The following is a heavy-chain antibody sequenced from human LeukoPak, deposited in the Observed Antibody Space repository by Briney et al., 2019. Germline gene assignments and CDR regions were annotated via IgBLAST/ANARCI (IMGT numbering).Heavy chain of an antibody. D-gene: IGHD5-18*01. J-gene: IGHJ4*02. CDR2: IKPDGSEK. V-gene: IGHV3-7*01. CDR1: GLTFSTYW. CDR3: ARRATTERGHSYGLDY. Sequence: GGSLRLSCAASGLTFSTYWMSWVRQAPGKGLEWLANIKPDGSEKYYVDSVKGRFSISRDNARNSLYLQMNSLRAEDTAVYYCARRATTERGHSYGLDYWGQGTLVTVSS.